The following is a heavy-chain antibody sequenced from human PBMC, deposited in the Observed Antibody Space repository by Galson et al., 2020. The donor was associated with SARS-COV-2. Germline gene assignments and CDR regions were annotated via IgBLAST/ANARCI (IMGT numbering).Heavy chain of an antibody. J-gene: IGHJ4*02. Sequence: SETLSLTCSVSGGSISSSGFYWTWIRQHPGEGLEWIGNTYYSGSTHYNPSLKSRLSISMDTSQNQFSLRLTSVTAADTAVYYCARGWGDDSGGYYGYWGQGTLVTVSS. V-gene: IGHV4-31*03. CDR2: TYYSGST. CDR3: ARGWGDDSGGYYGY. D-gene: IGHD3-22*01. CDR1: GGSISSSGFY.